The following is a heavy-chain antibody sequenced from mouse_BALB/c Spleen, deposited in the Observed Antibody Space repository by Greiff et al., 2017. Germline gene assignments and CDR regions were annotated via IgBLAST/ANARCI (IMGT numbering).Heavy chain of an antibody. CDR1: GYSITSGYY. Sequence: EVKLVESGPGLVKPSQSLSLTCSVSGYSITSGYYWYWIRQFPGNKLEWMGYISYDGSNNYNPSLKNRISITRDTSKNQFFLKLNSVTTEDTATYYCARDIESDGFDYWGQGTLVTVSA. J-gene: IGHJ3*01. V-gene: IGHV3-6*02. D-gene: IGHD2-12*01. CDR2: ISYDGSN. CDR3: ARDIESDGFDY.